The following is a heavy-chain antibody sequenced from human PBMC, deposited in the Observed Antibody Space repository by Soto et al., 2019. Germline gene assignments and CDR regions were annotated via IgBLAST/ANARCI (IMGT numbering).Heavy chain of an antibody. D-gene: IGHD6-25*01. V-gene: IGHV3-15*07. CDR2: IKAKIDGATT. Sequence: EVQLLESGGGLVQPGGSLRLSCAASGFAFDYVWMNWVRQTPGKGLEWVGRIKAKIDGATTDYAAPVKGRFTISRDDLKHALYLQMNSLKTADTAVYYCATGAAYLDYWGHGSLVNVSP. CDR1: GFAFDYVW. J-gene: IGHJ4*01. CDR3: ATGAAYLDY.